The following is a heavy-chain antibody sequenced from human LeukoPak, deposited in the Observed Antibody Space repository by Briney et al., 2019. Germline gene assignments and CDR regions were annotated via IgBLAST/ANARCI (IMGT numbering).Heavy chain of an antibody. CDR1: GGSIRSYY. CDR3: ARHYYDSSGYWAFDY. J-gene: IGHJ4*02. Sequence: SETLSLTCIVSGGSIRSYYWSWLRQPPGKGLEWIGYIYYSGSTNYNPSLKNRLTISIDTSKNQFSLKLSSVTAADTAVYYCARHYYDSSGYWAFDYWGQGTLVTVSS. D-gene: IGHD3-22*01. V-gene: IGHV4-59*08. CDR2: IYYSGST.